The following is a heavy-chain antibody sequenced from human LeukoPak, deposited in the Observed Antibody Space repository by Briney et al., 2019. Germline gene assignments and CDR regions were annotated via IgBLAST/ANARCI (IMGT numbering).Heavy chain of an antibody. CDR1: GGSISSYY. CDR3: ASSEYSSSSPDY. J-gene: IGHJ4*02. D-gene: IGHD6-6*01. Sequence: SKTLSLTCTVSGGSISSYYWSWIRQPPGKGLEWIGYIYYSGSTNYNPSLKSRVTISVDTSKNQFTLKLSSVTAADTAVYYCASSEYSSSSPDYWGQGTLVTVSS. CDR2: IYYSGST. V-gene: IGHV4-59*01.